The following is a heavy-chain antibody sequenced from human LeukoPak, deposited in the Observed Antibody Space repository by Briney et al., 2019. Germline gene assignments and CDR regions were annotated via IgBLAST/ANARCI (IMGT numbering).Heavy chain of an antibody. D-gene: IGHD3-22*01. V-gene: IGHV4-39*07. J-gene: IGHJ4*02. CDR3: ASSPRTIRITMIVVAHPGPYYFDY. Sequence: SETLSLTCTVSGGSISSSSYYWGWIRQPPGKGLEWIGSIYYSGSTYYNPSLKSRVTISVDTSKNQFSLKLSSVTAADTAVYYCASSPRTIRITMIVVAHPGPYYFDYWGQGTLVTVSS. CDR1: GGSISSSSYY. CDR2: IYYSGST.